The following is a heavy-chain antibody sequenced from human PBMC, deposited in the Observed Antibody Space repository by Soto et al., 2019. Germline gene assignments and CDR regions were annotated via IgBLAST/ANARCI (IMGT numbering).Heavy chain of an antibody. D-gene: IGHD1-1*01. J-gene: IGHJ6*02. V-gene: IGHV4-59*10. CDR3: ARGGSTHYYYGLDV. CDR1: GGSISGFF. Sequence: SETLSLTCAVSGGSISGFFWTWVRQPPGMPLEGLGHVSVSGSTVYNPSLQSRLTLSLDVSKNRFSLELTSVTAADTATYFCARGGSTHYYYGLDVWGQGTTVTVSS. CDR2: VSVSGST.